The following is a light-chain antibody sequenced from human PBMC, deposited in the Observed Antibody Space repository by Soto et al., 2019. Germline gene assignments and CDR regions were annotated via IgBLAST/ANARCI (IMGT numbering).Light chain of an antibody. CDR2: GAS. CDR1: QSVSSSY. J-gene: IGKJ2*01. Sequence: EIVLTQSPGTLSLSPGERATLSCRASQSVSSSYLAWYQQKPGQAPRLLIYGASSRATGIPDRFSGSGSGIDFTLTISRLEPEDFAVYYCQQGYTFGQGTKLEIK. V-gene: IGKV3-20*01. CDR3: QQGYT.